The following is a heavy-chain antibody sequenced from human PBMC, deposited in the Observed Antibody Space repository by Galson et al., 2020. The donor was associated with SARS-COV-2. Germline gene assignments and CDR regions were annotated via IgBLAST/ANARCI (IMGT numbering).Heavy chain of an antibody. V-gene: IGHV3-9*01. CDR2: ISWNSGSI. Sequence: GGSLRLSCAASGFTFDDYAIHWVRQAPGKGLEWVSGISWNSGSIGYADSVKGRFTISRDNAKNSLYLQMNSLRAEDTALYYCAKAHGSLLGFGEGRSDYWGQGNLVIVSP. D-gene: IGHD3-10*01. CDR1: GFTFDDYA. J-gene: IGHJ4*02. CDR3: AKAHGSLLGFGEGRSDY.